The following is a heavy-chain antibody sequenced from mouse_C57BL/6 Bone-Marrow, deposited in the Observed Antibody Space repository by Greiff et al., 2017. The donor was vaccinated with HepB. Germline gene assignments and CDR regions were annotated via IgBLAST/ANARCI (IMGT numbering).Heavy chain of an antibody. Sequence: QVQLQQSGAELARPGASVKLSCKASGYTFTSYGISWVKQRTGQGLEWIGEIYPRSGNTYYNEKFKGKATLTADKSSSTAYMELRSLTSEDSAVYFCARKGDLYYGSRPLCWYFDVWGTGTTVTVSS. V-gene: IGHV1-81*01. J-gene: IGHJ1*03. CDR2: IYPRSGNT. CDR3: ARKGDLYYGSRPLCWYFDV. CDR1: GYTFTSYG. D-gene: IGHD1-1*01.